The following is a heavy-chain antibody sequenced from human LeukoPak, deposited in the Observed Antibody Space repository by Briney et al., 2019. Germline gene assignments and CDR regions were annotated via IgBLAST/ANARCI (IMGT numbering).Heavy chain of an antibody. Sequence: KPSETLSLTCTVSGGSISSSSYYWGWIRQPPGKGLEWIGSIYYSGSTYYNPSLKSRVTISVDTSKNQFSLKLSSVTAADTAVYYCARLHSTSHFDYWGQETLVTVSS. CDR2: IYYSGST. V-gene: IGHV4-39*01. CDR3: ARLHSTSHFDY. J-gene: IGHJ4*02. CDR1: GGSISSSSYY. D-gene: IGHD2-2*01.